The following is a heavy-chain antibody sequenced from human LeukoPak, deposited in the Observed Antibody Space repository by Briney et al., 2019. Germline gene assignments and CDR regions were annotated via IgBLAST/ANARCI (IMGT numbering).Heavy chain of an antibody. CDR1: GGSISSYY. Sequence: SETLSLTCIVSGGSISSYYWSWIRQPPGKGLEWIGYMYYSGSTNYNPSLKSRVTISVDTSKNQFSLKLSSVTAADTAVYYCARVGPSDYSWGQGTLVTVS. CDR3: ARVGPSDYS. J-gene: IGHJ4*02. V-gene: IGHV4-59*01. CDR2: MYYSGST. D-gene: IGHD4-11*01.